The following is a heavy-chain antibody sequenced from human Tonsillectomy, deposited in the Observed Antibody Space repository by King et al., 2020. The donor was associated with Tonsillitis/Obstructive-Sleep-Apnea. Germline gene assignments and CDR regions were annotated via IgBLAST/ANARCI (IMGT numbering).Heavy chain of an antibody. CDR1: GGTFSSYA. Sequence: VQLVESGAEVKKPGSSVKVSCKASGGTFSSYAISWVRQAPGQGLEWMGGNIPIFGTANYAQKFQGRVTITADESTSRAYMELSSLRSEDTAVYYCARVRVFGVVIIPPFDYWGQGTLVTVSS. CDR2: NIPIFGTA. D-gene: IGHD3-3*01. CDR3: ARVRVFGVVIIPPFDY. V-gene: IGHV1-69*01. J-gene: IGHJ4*02.